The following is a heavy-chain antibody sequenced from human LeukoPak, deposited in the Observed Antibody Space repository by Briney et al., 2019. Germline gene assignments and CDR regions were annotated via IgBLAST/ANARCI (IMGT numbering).Heavy chain of an antibody. D-gene: IGHD5-18*01. CDR1: GFTFSSNG. CDR3: TKEEQQLWFFDY. Sequence: GGSLRLSCAACGFTFSSNGMHWVRQAPGKGLEWVAFIRYDGNNQYYADSVKGRFTISRDNSKNTLYLQMNSLRAEDTAVYYCTKEEQQLWFFDYWGQGTLVTVSS. J-gene: IGHJ4*02. CDR2: IRYDGNNQ. V-gene: IGHV3-30*02.